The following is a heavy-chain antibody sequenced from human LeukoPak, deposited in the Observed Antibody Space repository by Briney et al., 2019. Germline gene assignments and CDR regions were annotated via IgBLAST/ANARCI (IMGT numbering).Heavy chain of an antibody. Sequence: GGSLRLSCAASGFTFSSYWMHWVRQAPGKGLVWVSRINSDGSGTSNADSVKGRFTISRDNAKNTLYLQMNSLRAEDTAVYYCATGSGHAFDIWGQGTLVTVSS. V-gene: IGHV3-74*01. CDR1: GFTFSSYW. CDR2: INSDGSGT. CDR3: ATGSGHAFDI. D-gene: IGHD2-15*01. J-gene: IGHJ3*02.